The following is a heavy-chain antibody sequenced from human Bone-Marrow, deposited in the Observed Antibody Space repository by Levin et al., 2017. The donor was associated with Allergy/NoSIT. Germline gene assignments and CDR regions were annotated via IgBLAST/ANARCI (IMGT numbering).Heavy chain of an antibody. Sequence: ASVKVSCEASGYIFTDYYIHWVRQAPGQGLEWMGWVNPKTGGTHYIQKFEGRVTMTRDASLSTAYMELSRLTSDDTPVYFCAILTHYYDSSGPHSFDVWGQGTMVTVTS. D-gene: IGHD3-22*01. CDR2: VNPKTGGT. CDR1: GYIFTDYY. J-gene: IGHJ3*01. CDR3: AILTHYYDSSGPHSFDV. V-gene: IGHV1-2*02.